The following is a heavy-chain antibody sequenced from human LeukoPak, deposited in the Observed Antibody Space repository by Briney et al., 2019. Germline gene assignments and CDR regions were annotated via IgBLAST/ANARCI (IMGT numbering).Heavy chain of an antibody. CDR2: INSDGRRI. CDR3: ATLSGCPVTDH. Sequence: GGSLRLSCAASGFPFSTYWMHWVRHAPGKGLVWVSHINSDGRRITYADSVKGRFTISRDNAKNTVFLQMTSLRVEDTAVYYCATLSGCPVTDHWGQGTLVTVSS. D-gene: IGHD6-19*01. V-gene: IGHV3-74*01. J-gene: IGHJ4*02. CDR1: GFPFSTYW.